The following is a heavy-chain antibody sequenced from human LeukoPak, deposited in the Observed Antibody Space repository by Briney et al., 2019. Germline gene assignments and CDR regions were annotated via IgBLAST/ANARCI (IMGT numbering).Heavy chain of an antibody. D-gene: IGHD6-19*01. V-gene: IGHV3-7*01. CDR2: IKQDGSEK. J-gene: IGHJ6*03. CDR1: GFTISSYW. CDR3: AREMRSSGWYVVTYYYYYYMDV. Sequence: PGGSLRLSCGASGFTISSYWMSWVRQAPGKGLEWVGNIKQDGSEKYYVDSVKGRFTISRDNAKNSLYLQMNSLRAEDTAVYYCAREMRSSGWYVVTYYYYYYMDVWGKGTTVTVSS.